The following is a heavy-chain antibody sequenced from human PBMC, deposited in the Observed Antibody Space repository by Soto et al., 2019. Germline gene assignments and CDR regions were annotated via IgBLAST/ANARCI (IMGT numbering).Heavy chain of an antibody. Sequence: GSLRLSCAASGFTFSSYEMNWVRQAPGKGLEWVSYISGRSTTIYYADSVKGRFTISRDNAKNSLYLQMNSLRAEDTAVYYCARVTTVVPPYWGQGTLVTVSS. D-gene: IGHD4-17*01. CDR2: ISGRSTTI. CDR3: ARVTTVVPPY. J-gene: IGHJ4*02. CDR1: GFTFSSYE. V-gene: IGHV3-48*03.